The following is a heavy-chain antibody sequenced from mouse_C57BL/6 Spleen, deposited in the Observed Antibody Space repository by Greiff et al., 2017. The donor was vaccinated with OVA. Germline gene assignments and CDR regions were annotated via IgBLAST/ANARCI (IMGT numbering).Heavy chain of an antibody. CDR3: TAITPYWYFDV. Sequence: EVKLVESGGGLVQPGGSMKLSCVASGFTFSNYWMNWVRQSPEKGLEWVAQIRLKSDNYATHYAESVKGRFTISRDDSKSSVYLQMNNLRAEDTGIYYCTAITPYWYFDVWGTGTTVTVSS. D-gene: IGHD1-3*01. J-gene: IGHJ1*03. CDR1: GFTFSNYW. CDR2: IRLKSDNYAT. V-gene: IGHV6-3*01.